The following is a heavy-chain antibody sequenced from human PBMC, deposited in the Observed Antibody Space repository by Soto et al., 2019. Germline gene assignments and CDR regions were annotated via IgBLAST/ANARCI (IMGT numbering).Heavy chain of an antibody. D-gene: IGHD1-26*01. Sequence: QVQLQESGPGLVKPSETLSLTCTVSGGSISSYYWSWIRQPPGKGLEWIGYIYYSGSTNYNPSLKSRVTISVDTSKNQFSLKLSSVTAADMAVYYCARRWGAAVDYWGQGTLVTVSS. CDR1: GGSISSYY. CDR2: IYYSGST. V-gene: IGHV4-59*08. J-gene: IGHJ4*02. CDR3: ARRWGAAVDY.